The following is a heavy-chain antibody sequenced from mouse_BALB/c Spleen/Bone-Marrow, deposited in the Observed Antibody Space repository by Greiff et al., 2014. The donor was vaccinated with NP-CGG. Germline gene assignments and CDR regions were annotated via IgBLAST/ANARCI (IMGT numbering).Heavy chain of an antibody. CDR3: ARGNGPYAMDY. CDR1: GYTFTNYW. Sequence: QVQLKESGAELVRPGTSAKISCKASGYTFTNYWLGWVKQRPGHGLEWIGDIYPGGGYTNYNEKFKGKATLTADTSSSTAYMQLSSLTSEDSAVYFCARGNGPYAMDYWGQGTSVTVSS. V-gene: IGHV1-63*02. J-gene: IGHJ4*01. D-gene: IGHD1-1*02. CDR2: IYPGGGYT.